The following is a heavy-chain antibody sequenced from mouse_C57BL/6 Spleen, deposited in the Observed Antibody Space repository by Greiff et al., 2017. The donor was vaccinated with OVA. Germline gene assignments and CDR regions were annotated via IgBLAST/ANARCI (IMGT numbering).Heavy chain of an antibody. CDR3: ARGIDY. J-gene: IGHJ2*01. CDR1: GYTFTSYW. V-gene: IGHV1-55*01. Sequence: VKLQESGAELVKPGASVKMSCKASGYTFTSYWITWVKQRPGQGLEWIGDIYPGSGSTNYNEKFKSKATLTVDTSSSTAYMQLSSLTSEDSAVYYCARGIDYWGQGTTLTVSS. CDR2: IYPGSGST.